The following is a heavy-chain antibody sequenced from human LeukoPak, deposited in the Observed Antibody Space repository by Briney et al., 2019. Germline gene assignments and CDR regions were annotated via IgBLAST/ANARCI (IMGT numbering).Heavy chain of an antibody. J-gene: IGHJ4*02. CDR2: INPNSGGT. V-gene: IGHV1-2*02. CDR1: GYTFTGYY. D-gene: IGHD5-18*01. Sequence: ASVKVSCKASGYTFTGYYMHWVRQAPGQGLEWMGWINPNSGGTNYAQKFQGRVTMTRDTSISTAYMELSRLRSDGTAVYYCASSRSCGFYYFDYWGQGTLVTVSS. CDR3: ASSRSCGFYYFDY.